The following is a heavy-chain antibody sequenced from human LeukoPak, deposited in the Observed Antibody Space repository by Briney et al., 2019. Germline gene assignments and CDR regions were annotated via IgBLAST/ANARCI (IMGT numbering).Heavy chain of an antibody. J-gene: IGHJ4*02. CDR1: GGSISSYY. CDR3: AREASKGSYQYYFDY. D-gene: IGHD3-16*02. Sequence: SETLSLTCTVSGGSISSYYWSWIRQPAGKGLEWIGRIYTSGSINYNPSLKSRVTMSVDTSKNQFSLKLSSVTAADTAVYYCAREASKGSYQYYFDYWGQGTLVTVSS. V-gene: IGHV4-4*07. CDR2: IYTSGSI.